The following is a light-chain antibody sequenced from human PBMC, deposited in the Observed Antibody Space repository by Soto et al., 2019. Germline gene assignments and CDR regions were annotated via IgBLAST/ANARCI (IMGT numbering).Light chain of an antibody. J-gene: IGLJ7*01. CDR1: SGLSSNA. V-gene: IGLV4-69*01. CDR2: VNSDGSH. Sequence: QPVLTQSPSASASLGASVKLTCTLSSGLSSNAIAWHQQKPEKGPRYLMNVNSDGSHIKGDGIPDRFSGSSSGAERYLTISSLQSEDEADYYCQTWGTGIPVVFGGGTQLTVL. CDR3: QTWGTGIPVV.